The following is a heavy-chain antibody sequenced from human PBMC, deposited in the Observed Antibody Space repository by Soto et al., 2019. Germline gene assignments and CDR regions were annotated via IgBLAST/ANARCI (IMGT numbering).Heavy chain of an antibody. CDR3: ARHGGDSYGWVSS. J-gene: IGHJ4*02. D-gene: IGHD5-18*01. Sequence: TMSLTCTVAGDSSISSTCHLGWIRQPPGKGLEWIGSIYYSGSTYHNPSLKSRVTISVDMSKNQFSLNLSSVTAADTAVYYCARHGGDSYGWVSSWGQGTLVTVSS. V-gene: IGHV4-39*01. CDR2: IYYSGST. CDR1: GDSSISSTCH.